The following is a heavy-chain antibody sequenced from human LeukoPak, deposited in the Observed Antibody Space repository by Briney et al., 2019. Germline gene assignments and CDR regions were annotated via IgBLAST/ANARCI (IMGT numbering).Heavy chain of an antibody. CDR1: GFTFTNHW. J-gene: IGHJ4*02. CDR3: ARVLSIGFHYDY. D-gene: IGHD3-22*01. CDR2: ISGSGDAT. V-gene: IGHV3-23*01. Sequence: PGGSLRLSCAASGFTFTNHWMSWVRQAPGKGLEWVSGISGSGDATYYADSVRGRFTVSRDNSKNTLYLQMSSLRAEDTALYFCARVLSIGFHYDYWGPGTLVTVSS.